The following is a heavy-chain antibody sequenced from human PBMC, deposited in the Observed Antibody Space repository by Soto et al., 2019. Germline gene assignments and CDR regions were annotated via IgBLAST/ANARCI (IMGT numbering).Heavy chain of an antibody. Sequence: GGSLRLSCAASGFTFSSYAMSWVRQAPGKGLEWVSTLRGSGGSTYYADSVKGRFTISRDNSKNKLYRQMNSLRAEDTARYYCATATKTTVTTAFDPWGQGTLVTVSS. CDR1: GFTFSSYA. CDR2: LRGSGGST. J-gene: IGHJ5*02. V-gene: IGHV3-23*01. D-gene: IGHD4-17*01. CDR3: ATATKTTVTTAFDP.